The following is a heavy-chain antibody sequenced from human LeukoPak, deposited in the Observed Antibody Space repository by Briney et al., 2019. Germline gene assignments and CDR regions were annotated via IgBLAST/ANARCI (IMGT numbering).Heavy chain of an antibody. D-gene: IGHD2-15*01. J-gene: IGHJ4*02. CDR2: ISSSSSTI. CDR1: GFTFSSYS. V-gene: IGHV3-48*04. Sequence: GGSLRLSCAASGFTFSSYSMNWVRQAPGKGLEWVSYISSSSSTIYYADSVKGRFTISRDNAKNSLYLQMNSLRAEDTAVYYCARTPTRLGYYFDYWGQGTLVTVSS. CDR3: ARTPTRLGYYFDY.